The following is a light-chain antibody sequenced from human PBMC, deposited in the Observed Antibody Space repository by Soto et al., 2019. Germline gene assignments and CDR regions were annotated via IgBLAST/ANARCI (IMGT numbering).Light chain of an antibody. CDR1: SSDVGGYNY. CDR3: SSYAGSNNVV. V-gene: IGLV2-8*01. Sequence: QSVLTQPPSASGSPGQSVTISCTGTSSDVGGYNYVSWYQQHPGNAPKLMIYEVSKRPSGVPDRFSGSKSGNTASLTVSGLQAEDEADYYGSSYAGSNNVVFGGGTKLTVL. J-gene: IGLJ2*01. CDR2: EVS.